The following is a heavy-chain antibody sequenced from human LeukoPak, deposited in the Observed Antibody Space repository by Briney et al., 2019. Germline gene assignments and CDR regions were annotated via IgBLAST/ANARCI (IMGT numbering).Heavy chain of an antibody. Sequence: GGPLRLSCAASGFAFSDYSMNWVRQAPGKGLEWISAITSDSHLIYYADSMRGRITISRDNAENSVYLQMNGLRAEDTAIYYCASGGATVWGYWGQGALVIVSS. CDR1: GFAFSDYS. V-gene: IGHV3-21*06. CDR3: ASGGATVWGY. D-gene: IGHD3-16*01. J-gene: IGHJ4*02. CDR2: ITSDSHLI.